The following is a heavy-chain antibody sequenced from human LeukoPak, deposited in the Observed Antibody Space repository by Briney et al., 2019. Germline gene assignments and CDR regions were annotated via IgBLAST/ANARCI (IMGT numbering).Heavy chain of an antibody. CDR1: GGSISSYY. J-gene: IGHJ6*02. V-gene: IGHV4-4*07. D-gene: IGHD4-11*01. CDR2: IYTSGST. Sequence: PSETPSLTCTVSGGSISSYYWSWIRQPAGKGLEWIGRIYTSGSTNYNPSLKSRVTMSVDTSKNQFSLKLSSVTAADTAVYYCARDTDLNYSNDYYYGMDVWGQGTTVTVSS. CDR3: ARDTDLNYSNDYYYGMDV.